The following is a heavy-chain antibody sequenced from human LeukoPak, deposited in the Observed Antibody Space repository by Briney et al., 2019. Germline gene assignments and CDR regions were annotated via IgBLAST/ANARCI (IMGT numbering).Heavy chain of an antibody. J-gene: IGHJ4*02. D-gene: IGHD1-26*01. V-gene: IGHV1-2*02. CDR1: GYTFTSYG. Sequence: ASMKVSCKASGYTFTSYGISWVRQAPGQGLEWMGWINPNSGGTNYAQKFQGRVTMTRDTSISTAYMELSRLRSDDTAVYYCASYSGSYSSDFDYWGQGTLVTVSS. CDR2: INPNSGGT. CDR3: ASYSGSYSSDFDY.